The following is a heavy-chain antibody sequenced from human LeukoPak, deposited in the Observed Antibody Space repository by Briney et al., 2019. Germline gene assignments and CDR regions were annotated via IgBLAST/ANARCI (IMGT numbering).Heavy chain of an antibody. J-gene: IGHJ4*02. V-gene: IGHV3-23*01. CDR1: GFTFSSYA. CDR2: ISGSGGST. Sequence: GGSLRLSCAASGFTFSSYAMSWVRQAPGKGLEWVSAISGSGGSTYYADSVKGRFTISRDNSKNTLYLQMNSLRAEDTAVYYCAGVFLYSSSWYRGTTGYWGQGTLVTVSS. D-gene: IGHD6-13*01. CDR3: AGVFLYSSSWYRGTTGY.